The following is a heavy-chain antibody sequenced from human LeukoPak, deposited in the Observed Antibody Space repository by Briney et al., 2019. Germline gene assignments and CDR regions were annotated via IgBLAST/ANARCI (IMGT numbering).Heavy chain of an antibody. CDR3: ARDRGTSSYDY. CDR2: IWYDGSNK. J-gene: IGHJ4*02. CDR1: GFTFSSYG. Sequence: GGSLRLSCAASGFTFSSYGMHWVRQAPGKGLEWVAVIWYDGSNKYYADSVKSRFTISRDNSKNTLSLQMNSLRAEDTAVYFCARDRGTSSYDYWGQGTLVTVSS. V-gene: IGHV3-33*01.